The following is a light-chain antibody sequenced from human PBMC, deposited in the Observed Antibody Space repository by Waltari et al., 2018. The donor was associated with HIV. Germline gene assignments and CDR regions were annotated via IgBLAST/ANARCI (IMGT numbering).Light chain of an antibody. Sequence: SYVLIQPPSVSVAPGQTATITCGGNNIESKSVHWYQQKPGQAPVLVVCDVPDRPSGVPERVSGSNSGNTATLTISRVEAGDEADYYCQVWDSSRGLSFVFGSGTKVTVL. CDR3: QVWDSSRGLSFV. J-gene: IGLJ1*01. V-gene: IGLV3-21*02. CDR2: DVP. CDR1: NIESKS.